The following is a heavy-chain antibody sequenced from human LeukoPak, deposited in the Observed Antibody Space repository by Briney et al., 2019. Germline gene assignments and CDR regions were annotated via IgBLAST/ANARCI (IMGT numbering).Heavy chain of an antibody. CDR1: GYTFTTYA. CDR2: INTNTRNP. D-gene: IGHD2-15*01. V-gene: IGHV7-4-1*02. CDR3: ARARDCSGGNCYSDY. Sequence: ASVKVSCKASGYTFTTYAMNWVRQAPGQGLEWMGWINTNTRNPTYAQGFTGRFVFSLDTSVDATYLQISSLEAEDTAVYYCARARDCSGGNCYSDYWGQGTLVTVSS. J-gene: IGHJ4*02.